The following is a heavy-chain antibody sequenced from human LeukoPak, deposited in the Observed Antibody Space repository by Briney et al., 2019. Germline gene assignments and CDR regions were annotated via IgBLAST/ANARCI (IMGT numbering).Heavy chain of an antibody. CDR1: GGTFSSYA. J-gene: IGHJ4*02. CDR2: IIPIFGTA. CDR3: ARAKGIAYRFDY. V-gene: IGHV1-69*13. Sequence: SVKVSCKASGGTFSSYAISWVRQAPGQGLEWMGGIIPIFGTANYAQKFQGRVTITADESTSTAYMELSSLRSEDTAVYYCARAKGIAYRFDYWGQGTLVTVSS. D-gene: IGHD6-13*01.